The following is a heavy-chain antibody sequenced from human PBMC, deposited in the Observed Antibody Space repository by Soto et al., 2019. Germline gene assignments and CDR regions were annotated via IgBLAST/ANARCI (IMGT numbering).Heavy chain of an antibody. J-gene: IGHJ4*02. Sequence: SVKVSCKASGGTFSSYAISWVRQAPGEGLEWMGGIIPIFGTANYAQKFQGRVTITADDSTSTAYMELSSLRSEDTAVYYCAKWGGYSGYERIDYWGQGTLVTVSS. V-gene: IGHV1-69*13. CDR2: IIPIFGTA. CDR1: GGTFSSYA. CDR3: AKWGGYSGYERIDY. D-gene: IGHD5-12*01.